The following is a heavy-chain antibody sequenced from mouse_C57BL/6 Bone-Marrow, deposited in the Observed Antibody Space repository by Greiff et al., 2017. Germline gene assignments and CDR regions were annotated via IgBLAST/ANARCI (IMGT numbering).Heavy chain of an antibody. V-gene: IGHV1-63*01. J-gene: IGHJ3*01. CDR1: GYTFTNYW. CDR3: ARRDYGTLFGY. CDR2: IYPGGGYT. Sequence: VQLQQSGAELVRPGTSVKMSCKASGYTFTNYWIGWAKQRPGHGLEWIGDIYPGGGYTNYNEKFKGKATLTADKSSSTAYMQLSSLTSEDSALYYCARRDYGTLFGYGGQGTLVTVSA. D-gene: IGHD1-1*01.